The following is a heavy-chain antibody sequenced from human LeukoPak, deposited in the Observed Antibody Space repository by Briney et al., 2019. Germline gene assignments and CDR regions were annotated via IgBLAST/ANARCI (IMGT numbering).Heavy chain of an antibody. CDR3: ARKIIATADIYAFDI. Sequence: SETLSLTCTVSGGSISSYYWSWIRQPAGKGLEWIGRIYTSGSTNYNPSLNSRVTMSVDTSKNQFSLKLSSVTAADTAVYYCARKIIATADIYAFDIWGQGTMVTVSS. CDR1: GGSISSYY. D-gene: IGHD6-13*01. J-gene: IGHJ3*02. V-gene: IGHV4-4*07. CDR2: IYTSGST.